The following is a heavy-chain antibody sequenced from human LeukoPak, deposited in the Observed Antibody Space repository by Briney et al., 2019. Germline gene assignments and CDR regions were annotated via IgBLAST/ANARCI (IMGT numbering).Heavy chain of an antibody. CDR1: GGSISSGDCY. V-gene: IGHV4-30-4*01. CDR3: ARETRELYSSSSARDY. D-gene: IGHD6-6*01. Sequence: PSETLSLTCTVSGGSISSGDCYWSWIRQPPGKGLEWIGYIYYSGSTYYNPSLKSRVTISVDTSKNQFSLKLSSVTAADTAVYYCARETRELYSSSSARDYWGQGTLVTVSS. J-gene: IGHJ4*02. CDR2: IYYSGST.